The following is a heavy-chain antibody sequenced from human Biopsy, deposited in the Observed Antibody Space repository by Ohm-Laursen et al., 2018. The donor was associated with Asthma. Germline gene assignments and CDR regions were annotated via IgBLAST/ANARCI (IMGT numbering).Heavy chain of an antibody. CDR1: GGTFNTYV. CDR3: ARKAGSCISRTCYSLDF. V-gene: IGHV1-69*01. D-gene: IGHD2-2*01. CDR2: INSVFGTT. Sequence: GSSAKVSCKSLGGTFNTYVIGWVRQAPGQGLEWMGGINSVFGTTTYPQKFQDRVTITADDSTSTVYMELSSLRSEDTAVYYCARKAGSCISRTCYSLDFWGQGTLVTFSS. J-gene: IGHJ4*02.